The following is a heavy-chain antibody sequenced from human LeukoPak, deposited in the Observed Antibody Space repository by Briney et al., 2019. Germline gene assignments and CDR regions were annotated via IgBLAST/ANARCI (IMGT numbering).Heavy chain of an antibody. CDR3: ARSPGSSGYFLYPMDY. Sequence: GESLKISCKGSGYSFPSYWIGWVRQMPGKGLEWMGIIYPGDSDTRYSPSFQGQVTISADKSISTAYLQWSSLKASDTAMYYCARSPGSSGYFLYPMDYWGQGTLVTVSS. D-gene: IGHD3-22*01. CDR1: GYSFPSYW. CDR2: IYPGDSDT. V-gene: IGHV5-51*01. J-gene: IGHJ4*02.